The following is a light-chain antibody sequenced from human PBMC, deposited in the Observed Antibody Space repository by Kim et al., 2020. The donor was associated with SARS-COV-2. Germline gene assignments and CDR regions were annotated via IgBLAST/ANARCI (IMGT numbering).Light chain of an antibody. J-gene: IGLJ2*01. V-gene: IGLV3-1*01. CDR1: KLGDKY. Sequence: ESPGQTARITCSGDKLGDKYGCWYQQKPGQSPVVVIYQDSKRPSGIPERFSGSNSGNTATLTISGTQAMDEADYYCQAWDSSTVVFGGGTQLTVL. CDR3: QAWDSSTVV. CDR2: QDS.